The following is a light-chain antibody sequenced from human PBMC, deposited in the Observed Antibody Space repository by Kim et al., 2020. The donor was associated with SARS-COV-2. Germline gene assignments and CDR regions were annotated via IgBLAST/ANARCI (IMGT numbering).Light chain of an antibody. CDR3: AAWDDSLNGWV. CDR2: SNN. J-gene: IGLJ7*01. V-gene: IGLV1-44*01. CDR1: SSNIGSNT. Sequence: ELTQPPSASGTPGQRVTISCSGSSSNIGSNTVNWYQQLPGTAPKLLIYSNNQRPSGVPDRFSGSKSGTSASLAISGLQSEDEADYYCAAWDDSLNGWVFCGRTQLTVL.